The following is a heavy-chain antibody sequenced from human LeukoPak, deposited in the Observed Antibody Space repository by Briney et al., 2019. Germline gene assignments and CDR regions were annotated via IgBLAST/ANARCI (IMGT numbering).Heavy chain of an antibody. Sequence: PGGSLRLSCAASGFTFSLYYMNWIRQAPGRGLEWLSYISDSSTYTNYADSVKGRFTISRDNAKNSLYLQMNSLRAEDTAVYYCARSTLAPDAFDIWGQGTMVTVSS. CDR3: ARSTLAPDAFDI. D-gene: IGHD1-1*01. CDR1: GFTFSLYY. CDR2: ISDSSTYT. V-gene: IGHV3-11*03. J-gene: IGHJ3*02.